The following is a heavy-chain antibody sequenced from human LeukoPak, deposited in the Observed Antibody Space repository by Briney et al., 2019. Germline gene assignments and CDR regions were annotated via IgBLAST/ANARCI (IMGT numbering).Heavy chain of an antibody. J-gene: IGHJ3*02. CDR1: GFPFSTYA. D-gene: IGHD1-26*01. Sequence: PGGSLRLSCAASGFPFSTYAMGWVRQPPRQGLEWVSAISDSGGSTFYADSVKGRFTISRDNSKHTLYLQMNSLRAEDTAVYYCAKEGYSGRPHDAFDIWGQGTMVTVSS. CDR3: AKEGYSGRPHDAFDI. V-gene: IGHV3-23*01. CDR2: ISDSGGST.